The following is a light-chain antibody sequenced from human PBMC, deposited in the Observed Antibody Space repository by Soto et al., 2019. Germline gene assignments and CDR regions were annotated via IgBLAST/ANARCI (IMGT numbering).Light chain of an antibody. CDR1: QSIGSW. CDR3: QHYNSYPLT. J-gene: IGKJ4*01. CDR2: HAS. V-gene: IGKV1-5*03. Sequence: DIQMIQSPSTLSASVGDRVTITCRASQSIGSWLAWHQQKPGEAPKLLIYHASSLASGVPSRFSGRGSGTEFTLTISSLQPDDFATYYCQHYNSYPLTFGGGTKVEIK.